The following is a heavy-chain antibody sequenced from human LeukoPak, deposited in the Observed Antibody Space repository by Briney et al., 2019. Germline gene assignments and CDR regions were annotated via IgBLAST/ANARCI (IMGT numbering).Heavy chain of an antibody. D-gene: IGHD1-26*01. J-gene: IGHJ5*02. V-gene: IGHV5-51*01. CDR1: GYSFTSYW. CDR3: ARHPYRDWFDP. Sequence: GESLQISCQGSGYSFTSYWIGWVRQMPGKGLEWMGIIYPGDSDTRYSPSFQGQVTISADKSISTAYLQWSSLKASDTAMYYCARHPYRDWFDPWGQGTLVTVSS. CDR2: IYPGDSDT.